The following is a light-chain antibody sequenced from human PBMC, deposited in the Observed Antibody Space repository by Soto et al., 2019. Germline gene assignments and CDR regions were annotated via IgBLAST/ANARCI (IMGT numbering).Light chain of an antibody. V-gene: IGKV3-15*01. Sequence: MVMTQSPATLSVPPEERGTLSCRASQDISTNLAWYQQKPGQAPRLLIYGASTWATGLPARFSGSGSGTDFTLTISSLQSEDFAVYYSQHRSDWRITFGEGTRLEI. J-gene: IGKJ5*01. CDR1: QDISTN. CDR3: QHRSDWRIT. CDR2: GAS.